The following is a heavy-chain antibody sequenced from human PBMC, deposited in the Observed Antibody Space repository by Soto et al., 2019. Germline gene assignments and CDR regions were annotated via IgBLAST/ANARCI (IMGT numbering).Heavy chain of an antibody. CDR2: ISYDGSNK. V-gene: IGHV3-30*03. CDR1: GFTFSSYG. D-gene: IGHD2-2*01. Sequence: GGSLRLSCAASGFTFSSYGMHWVRQAPGKGLEWVAVISYDGSNKYYADSVKGRLTISRDNSKNTLYLQMNSLRGEDTAVYYCVRVEHTAAYSFDPWGQGTLVTVSS. CDR3: VRVEHTAAYSFDP. J-gene: IGHJ5*02.